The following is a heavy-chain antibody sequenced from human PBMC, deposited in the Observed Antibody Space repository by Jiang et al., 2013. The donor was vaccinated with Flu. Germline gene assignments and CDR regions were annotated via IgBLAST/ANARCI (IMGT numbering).Heavy chain of an antibody. CDR2: IIPIFGTA. V-gene: IGHV1-69*01. D-gene: IGHD2-15*01. CDR1: GGTFSSYA. J-gene: IGHJ5*02. CDR3: ARVVGGXPYNWFDP. Sequence: GAEVKKPGSSVKVSCKASGGTFSSYAISWVRQAPGQGLEWMGGIIPIFGTANYAQKFQGRVTITADESTSTAYMELSSLRSEDTAVYYCARVVGGXPYNWFDPGAREPWSPSPQ.